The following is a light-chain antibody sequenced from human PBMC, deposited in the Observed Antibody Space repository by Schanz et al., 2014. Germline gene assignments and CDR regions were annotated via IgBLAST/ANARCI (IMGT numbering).Light chain of an antibody. Sequence: QSALTQPASVSGSPGQSITISCTGTSSDVGSYNLVSWYQQHPGKAPKLMIYKVFKRPSGVSNRFSGSKSGNTASLTISGLQAEDEADYYCQSYDSSLSGSEVFGGGTKLTVL. CDR3: QSYDSSLSGSEV. V-gene: IGLV2-23*02. J-gene: IGLJ3*02. CDR2: KVF. CDR1: SSDVGSYNL.